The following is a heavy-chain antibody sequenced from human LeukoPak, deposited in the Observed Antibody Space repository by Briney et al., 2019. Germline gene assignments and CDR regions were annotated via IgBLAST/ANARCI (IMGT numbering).Heavy chain of an antibody. Sequence: PGGSLRLSCAASGFTFSSYAMNWVRQAPGKGLEWVAFIRFDGTNKYYADSVKGRFTISRDNSKNTLYLQMNSLRAEDTAVYYCAKDPCSSTNCYLDYWGQGTLVTVSS. CDR3: AKDPCSSTNCYLDY. D-gene: IGHD2-2*01. CDR2: IRFDGTNK. CDR1: GFTFSSYA. V-gene: IGHV3-30*02. J-gene: IGHJ4*02.